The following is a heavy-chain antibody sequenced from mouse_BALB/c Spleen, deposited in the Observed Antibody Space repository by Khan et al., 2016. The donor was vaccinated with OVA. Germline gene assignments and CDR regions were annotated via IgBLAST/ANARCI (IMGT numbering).Heavy chain of an antibody. Sequence: QVQLQQSGPELVKPGASVKMSCKASGYSFTDYIISWVKRRTGQGLQWIGEIYPGSGSIYSNEKFKGKATLTADKSSNTAYMQLSSLTSEDSAVYFCSRMVSVTSYPGFVYWGRGTLVPVSA. CDR2: IYPGSGSI. CDR3: SRMVSVTSYPGFVY. CDR1: GYSFTDYI. J-gene: IGHJ3*01. V-gene: IGHV1-81*01. D-gene: IGHD1-1*01.